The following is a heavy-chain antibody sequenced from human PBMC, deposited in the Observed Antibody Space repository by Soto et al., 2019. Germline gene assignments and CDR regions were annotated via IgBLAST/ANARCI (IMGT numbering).Heavy chain of an antibody. CDR3: AKDLDIASLSYYGLDV. CDR1: GFTFSSYA. J-gene: IGHJ6*02. Sequence: EVQLLESGGGLVQPGGSLRLSCAASGFTFSSYAMSWARQAPGKGVEWVSGISDSGGSTYYADSGKGRFTISRDNSKNTLYLQMNSLRVEDKALYYCAKDLDIASLSYYGLDVWGQGTTVTVSS. CDR2: ISDSGGST. V-gene: IGHV3-23*01. D-gene: IGHD5-12*01.